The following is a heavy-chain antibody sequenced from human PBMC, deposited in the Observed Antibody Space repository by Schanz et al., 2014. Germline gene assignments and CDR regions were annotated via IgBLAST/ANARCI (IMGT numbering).Heavy chain of an antibody. CDR2: INPNSGGT. D-gene: IGHD1-1*01. V-gene: IGHV1-2*06. Sequence: QGHLVQSGAEVKEPGASVQVSCKASGYVFTAYYIHWVRQAPGQGLEYMGRINPNSGGTNFAQKFQGRVTMTRDTSSTTAYMELNSLRSDDTAVYYCVRELSGGTFDYWGQGALVTVSS. CDR3: VRELSGGTFDY. CDR1: GYVFTAYY. J-gene: IGHJ4*02.